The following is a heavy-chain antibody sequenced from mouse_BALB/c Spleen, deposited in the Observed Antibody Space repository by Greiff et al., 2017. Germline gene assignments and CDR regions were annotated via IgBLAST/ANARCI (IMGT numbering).Heavy chain of an antibody. Sequence: EVQGVESGGGLVKPGGSLKLSCAASGFTFSSYAMSWVRQTPEKRLEWVASISSGGSTYYPDSVKGRFTISRDNARNILYLQMSSLRSEDTAMYYCARGGVTTAATFAYWGQGTLVTVSA. CDR3: ARGGVTTAATFAY. V-gene: IGHV5-6-5*01. CDR2: ISSGGST. J-gene: IGHJ3*01. D-gene: IGHD1-2*01. CDR1: GFTFSSYA.